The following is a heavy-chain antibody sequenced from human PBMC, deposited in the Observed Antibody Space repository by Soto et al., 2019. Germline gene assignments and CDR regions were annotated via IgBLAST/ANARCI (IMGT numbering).Heavy chain of an antibody. CDR2: IIPIFGKA. V-gene: IGHV1-69*05. J-gene: IGHJ5*02. D-gene: IGHD6-6*01. CDR3: SLAARPSDWFDP. Sequence: SVKVSCKASGGTFSSYAISWVRQAPGQGLEWMGWIIPIFGKANYAQKLQGRVTMTTDTSTSTAYMELRSLRSDDTAVYYCSLAARPSDWFDPWGQGTLVTVSS. CDR1: GGTFSSYA.